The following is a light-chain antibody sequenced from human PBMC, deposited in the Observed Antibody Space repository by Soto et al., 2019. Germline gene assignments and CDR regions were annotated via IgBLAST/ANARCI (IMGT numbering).Light chain of an antibody. CDR3: QQSYNSPQT. J-gene: IGKJ1*01. V-gene: IGKV1-39*01. Sequence: DIQMTQSPSSLSASVGDRVTISCRASQSISNSLNWYQLKPGKPPRLLIYAASSLQSGVPSRFSGSGSGTDFTLTISSLQPEDFATYSCQQSYNSPQTFGRGTKVDIK. CDR1: QSISNS. CDR2: AAS.